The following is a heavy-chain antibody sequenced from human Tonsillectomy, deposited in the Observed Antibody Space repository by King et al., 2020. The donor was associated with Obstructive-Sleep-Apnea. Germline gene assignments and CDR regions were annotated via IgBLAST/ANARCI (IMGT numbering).Heavy chain of an antibody. CDR2: ISWSSNVM. V-gene: IGHV3-9*01. D-gene: IGHD7-27*01. J-gene: IGHJ6*02. CDR1: GFAFDGFA. Sequence: VQLVESGGGFLQPGWSLRLSCAASGFAFDGFAMHWVRQCPGKGLEWVAGISWSSNVMDYADSVKGRFTISRDNAKKSLYLQMNDVTAEDTALYYCSRGAGALYNYALDVWGQGTTVTVSS. CDR3: SRGAGALYNYALDV.